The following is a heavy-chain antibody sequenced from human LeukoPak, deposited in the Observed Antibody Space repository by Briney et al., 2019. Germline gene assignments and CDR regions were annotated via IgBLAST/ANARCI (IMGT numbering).Heavy chain of an antibody. Sequence: ASVKVSCKASGYTFTGYYMHWVRQAPGQGLEWMGLINPNSGGTNYAQKFQGRVTMTRDTSISTAYMELSRLRSDDTAVYYCASASIREYSLMPDYFDYWGQGQLVTVSS. CDR3: ASASIREYSLMPDYFDY. CDR1: GYTFTGYY. D-gene: IGHD5-18*01. V-gene: IGHV1-2*06. J-gene: IGHJ4*02. CDR2: INPNSGGT.